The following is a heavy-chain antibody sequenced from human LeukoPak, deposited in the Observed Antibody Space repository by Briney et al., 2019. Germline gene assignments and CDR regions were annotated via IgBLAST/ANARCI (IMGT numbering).Heavy chain of an antibody. CDR2: ISYDGSNK. J-gene: IGHJ6*02. V-gene: IGHV3-30*18. CDR1: GFTFSSYG. CDR3: AKDVEYSGAYYYYGMDV. D-gene: IGHD6-6*01. Sequence: GGSLRLSCAASGFTFSSYGMHWVRQAPGKGLEWVAVISYDGSNKYYADSVKGRFTISRDNSKNTLYLQMNSLRAEDTAVYYCAKDVEYSGAYYYYGMDVWGQGTTVTVSS.